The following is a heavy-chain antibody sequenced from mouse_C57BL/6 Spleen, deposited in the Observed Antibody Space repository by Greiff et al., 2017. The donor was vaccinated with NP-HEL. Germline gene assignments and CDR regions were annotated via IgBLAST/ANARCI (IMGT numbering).Heavy chain of an antibody. V-gene: IGHV1-7*01. Sequence: VQLQQSGAELAKSGASVLLSCKASGYTFNSYWMHWVKQRPGQGLEWIGYINPSSGNTKYNQKFKDKVTLTADKAASTAYMQLSSLTYEDTAIYYGARDYYGRRYLDVWGTGTTVTVAS. J-gene: IGHJ1*03. D-gene: IGHD1-1*01. CDR3: ARDYYGRRYLDV. CDR1: GYTFNSYW. CDR2: INPSSGNT.